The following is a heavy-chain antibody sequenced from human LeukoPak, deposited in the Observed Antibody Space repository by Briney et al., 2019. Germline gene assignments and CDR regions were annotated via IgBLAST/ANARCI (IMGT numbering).Heavy chain of an antibody. D-gene: IGHD5-24*01. J-gene: IGHJ4*02. V-gene: IGHV4-59*08. CDR1: GGSFSGYY. CDR3: ARVEMATITLDN. Sequence: PSETLSLTCAVYGGSFSGYYWSWIRQPPGKGLEWIGYIYYTGSTNYNPSLKSRVTISVDTSKNQFSLKLTSVTAADTAVYYCARVEMATITLDNWGQGTLVTVSS. CDR2: IYYTGST.